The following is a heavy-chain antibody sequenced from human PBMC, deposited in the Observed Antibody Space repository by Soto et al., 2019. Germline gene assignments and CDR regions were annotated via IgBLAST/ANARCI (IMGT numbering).Heavy chain of an antibody. CDR2: IIPIPGTA. V-gene: IGHV1-69*01. CDR3: ARSQGSSTSLEIYYYYYYGMDV. Sequence: QVQLVQSGAEVKKPGSSVKVSYKASGGTFGSYAISWVRQAPGQGLEWMGGIIPIPGTANYAQKFQGRVTIAADESTSTVYMELSSLRSEDTAVYYCARSQGSSTSLEIYYYYYYGMDVWGQGTTVTVSS. J-gene: IGHJ6*02. CDR1: GGTFGSYA. D-gene: IGHD2-2*01.